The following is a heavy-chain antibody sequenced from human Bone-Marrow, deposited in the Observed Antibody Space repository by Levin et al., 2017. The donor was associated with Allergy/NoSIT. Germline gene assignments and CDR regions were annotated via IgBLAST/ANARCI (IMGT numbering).Heavy chain of an antibody. CDR3: ARDSRRRGFPSIAVAGHFGY. CDR2: IGTGGDT. CDR1: GFAFSSYV. J-gene: IGHJ4*02. Sequence: GGSLRLSCAASGFAFSSYVLHWVRRAPGKGPEWVSAIGTGGDTYYADSVMGRFTISRDNAKKSLYLQMNSLIAEDMAVYYCARDSRRRGFPSIAVAGHFGYWGQGTLVTVSS. V-gene: IGHV3-47*02. D-gene: IGHD6-19*01.